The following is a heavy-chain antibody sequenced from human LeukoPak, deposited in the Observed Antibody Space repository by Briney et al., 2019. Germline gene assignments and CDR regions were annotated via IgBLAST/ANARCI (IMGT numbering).Heavy chain of an antibody. Sequence: PGGSLRLSCAASGFTFNNYGMNWVRQAPGKGLEWVSAISGSGGSTYYADSVKGRFTISRDNSKNTLYLQMNCLRAEDTAVYYCAKDSGVIVRGGGDYWGQGTLVTVSS. V-gene: IGHV3-23*01. J-gene: IGHJ4*02. CDR1: GFTFNNYG. CDR3: AKDSGVIVRGGGDY. D-gene: IGHD3-16*02. CDR2: ISGSGGST.